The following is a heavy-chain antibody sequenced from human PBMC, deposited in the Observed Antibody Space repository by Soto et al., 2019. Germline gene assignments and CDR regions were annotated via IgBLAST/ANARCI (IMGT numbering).Heavy chain of an antibody. V-gene: IGHV4-34*01. Sequence: SETLALTGAVYGGSFSGYYWSWIRQPPGKGLEWIGEINHSGSTNYNPSLKSRVTISVDTSKNQFSLKLSSVTAADTAVYYCARGLGYCTNGVCSNWFDPWGQGTLVTVSS. CDR1: GGSFSGYY. CDR2: INHSGST. D-gene: IGHD2-8*01. CDR3: ARGLGYCTNGVCSNWFDP. J-gene: IGHJ5*02.